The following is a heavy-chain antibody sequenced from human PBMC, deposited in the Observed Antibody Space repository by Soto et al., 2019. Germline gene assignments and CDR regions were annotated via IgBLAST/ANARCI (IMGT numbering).Heavy chain of an antibody. V-gene: IGHV4-31*03. CDR1: GGSISSGGYY. CDR2: IYYSGST. D-gene: IGHD2-15*01. J-gene: IGHJ4*02. Sequence: QVQLQESGPGLVKPSQTLSLTCTVSGGSISSGGYYWSWIRQHPGKGLEWIGYIYYSGSTYYNPSLQSRVTISVDTSKNPFPLKRSSVTAADTAVYYCAVFYCSGGSCYGGPRHYFDYWGQGTLVTVSS. CDR3: AVFYCSGGSCYGGPRHYFDY.